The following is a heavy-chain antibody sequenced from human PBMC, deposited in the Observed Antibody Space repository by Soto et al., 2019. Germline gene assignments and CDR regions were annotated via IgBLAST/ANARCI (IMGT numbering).Heavy chain of an antibody. CDR3: ARAGRDGYNFDY. D-gene: IGHD5-12*01. V-gene: IGHV4-59*01. Sequence: KDSETLSLTCTVSGGSISSYYWSWIRQPPGKGLEWIGYIYYSGSTNYNPSLKSRVTISVDTSKNQFSLKLSSVTAADTAVYYCARAGRDGYNFDYWGQGTLVTVYS. CDR1: GGSISSYY. CDR2: IYYSGST. J-gene: IGHJ4*02.